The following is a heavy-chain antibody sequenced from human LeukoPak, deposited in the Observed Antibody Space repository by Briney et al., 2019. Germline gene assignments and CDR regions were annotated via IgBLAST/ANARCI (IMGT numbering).Heavy chain of an antibody. V-gene: IGHV1-2*02. CDR2: INPNSGGT. D-gene: IGHD5-18*01. J-gene: IGHJ5*02. Sequence: ASVKVSCKASGYTFTAYYMHWVRQAPGQGLEWMGWINPNSGGTNYAQKFQGRVTMTRDTSISTAYMELSRLRSDDTAVYYCARDIVMVTYWFDPWDQGTLVTVSS. CDR3: ARDIVMVTYWFDP. CDR1: GYTFTAYY.